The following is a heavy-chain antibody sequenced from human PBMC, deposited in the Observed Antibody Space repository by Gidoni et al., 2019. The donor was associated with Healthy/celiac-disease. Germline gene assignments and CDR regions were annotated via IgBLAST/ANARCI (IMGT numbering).Heavy chain of an antibody. CDR2: IYYSGST. V-gene: IGHV4-59*01. D-gene: IGHD6-19*01. Sequence: QVQLQEPGPGLVKPSETLSLTCTVSGGSISSYYWSWIRQPPGKGLEWIGYIYYSGSTNYHPPLKSRVTISVDTSKNQFSLKLSSVTAADTAVYYCARIAVAVRYREYYFDYWGQGTLVTVSS. CDR1: GGSISSYY. CDR3: ARIAVAVRYREYYFDY. J-gene: IGHJ4*02.